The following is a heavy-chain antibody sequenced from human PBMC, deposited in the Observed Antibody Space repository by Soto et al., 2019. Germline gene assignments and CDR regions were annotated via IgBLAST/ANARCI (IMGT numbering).Heavy chain of an antibody. CDR1: GYSFTSYW. CDR3: ARLSSGWSDAFDI. Sequence: GESLKIAGKGSGYSFTSYWIGWVRQMPGKGLEWMGIIYPGDSDTRYSPSFQGQVTISADKSISTAYLQWSSLKASDTAMYYCARLSSGWSDAFDIWGQGTMVTVSS. J-gene: IGHJ3*02. V-gene: IGHV5-51*01. CDR2: IYPGDSDT. D-gene: IGHD6-19*01.